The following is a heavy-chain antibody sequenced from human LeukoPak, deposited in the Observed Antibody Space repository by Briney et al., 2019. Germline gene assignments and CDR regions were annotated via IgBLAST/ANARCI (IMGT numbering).Heavy chain of an antibody. CDR1: GFTFSSYS. J-gene: IGHJ4*02. CDR3: AREEGYSYGYPIDY. V-gene: IGHV3-48*04. Sequence: PGGSLRLSCAASGFTFSSYSMNWVRQAPGKGLEWISYISSSSTTIHYADSVKGRFTISRDNAKNLLYLQMDSLRAEDTAVYYCAREEGYSYGYPIDYWGQGTLVTVSS. D-gene: IGHD5-18*01. CDR2: ISSSSTTI.